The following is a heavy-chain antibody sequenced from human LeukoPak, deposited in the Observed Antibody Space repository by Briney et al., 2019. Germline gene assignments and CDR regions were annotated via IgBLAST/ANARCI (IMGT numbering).Heavy chain of an antibody. CDR1: GYTFTTYG. CDR3: ARRCSRTSCYLYYYGLDV. D-gene: IGHD2-2*01. CDR2: ISAHNGNT. V-gene: IGHV1-18*04. J-gene: IGHJ6*04. Sequence: ASVKVSCKASGYTFTTYGIIWGRQAPGQGLEWMGGISAHNGNTNYAQKLQCRVTMTTDTSTSTAYIQLSSLRSDDTAVYYCARRCSRTSCYLYYYGLDVWGKGTTVTVSS.